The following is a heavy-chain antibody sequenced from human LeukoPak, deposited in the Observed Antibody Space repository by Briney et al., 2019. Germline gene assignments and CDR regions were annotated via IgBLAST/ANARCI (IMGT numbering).Heavy chain of an antibody. CDR3: AKGSGGSGSYSKYYFDY. CDR1: GFTFSSYG. V-gene: IGHV3-23*01. CDR2: ISGSGGTT. J-gene: IGHJ4*02. D-gene: IGHD3-10*01. Sequence: GGSLRLSCAASGFTFSSYGMNWVRQAPGKGLEWVSAISGSGGTTYYADSLRGRFTISRDNSKNTVYLQINSLRADDTAVYYCAKGSGGSGSYSKYYFDYWGQGTLVTVSS.